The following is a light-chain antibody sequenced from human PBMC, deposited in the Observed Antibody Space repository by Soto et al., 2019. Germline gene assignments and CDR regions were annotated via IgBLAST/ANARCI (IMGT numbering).Light chain of an antibody. CDR2: TAS. Sequence: DIQMTQSPSSVSASVRDSVAITCRASQGVSTWLAWYQQKPGKAPNLLIYTASSLQSGVPSRFSGSGSGTDFTLTINGLQPEDFATYYCQQAASFPITFGQGTRLEI. V-gene: IGKV1-12*01. CDR1: QGVSTW. J-gene: IGKJ5*01. CDR3: QQAASFPIT.